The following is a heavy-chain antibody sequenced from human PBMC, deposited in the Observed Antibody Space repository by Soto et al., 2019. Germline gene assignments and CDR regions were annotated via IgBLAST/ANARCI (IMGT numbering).Heavy chain of an antibody. Sequence: QVQLVESGGGVVQPGRSLRLSCAASGFTFSSYAMHWVRQAPGKGLEWVAVISYDGSNKYYADSVKGRFTISRDNSKNTLYLQMNSLRAEDTAVYYCAREATVAPPAFDIWGQGTMVTVSS. CDR1: GFTFSSYA. CDR2: ISYDGSNK. CDR3: AREATVAPPAFDI. V-gene: IGHV3-30-3*01. D-gene: IGHD6-19*01. J-gene: IGHJ3*02.